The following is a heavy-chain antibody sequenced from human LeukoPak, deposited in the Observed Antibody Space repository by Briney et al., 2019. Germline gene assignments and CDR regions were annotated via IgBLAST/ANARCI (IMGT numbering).Heavy chain of an antibody. CDR2: IYTSGNT. J-gene: IGHJ5*02. D-gene: IGHD7-27*01. V-gene: IGHV4-4*07. Sequence: AETLSLTCTVSGGSISSYYRSWIRQPAGKGLEWIGRIYTSGNTIYNPSLKSRLTMPVDTSNSQFSLKLNSVTAEDTAVYYCTRGHWGLQSWSQGTLVTVSS. CDR1: GGSISSYY. CDR3: TRGHWGLQS.